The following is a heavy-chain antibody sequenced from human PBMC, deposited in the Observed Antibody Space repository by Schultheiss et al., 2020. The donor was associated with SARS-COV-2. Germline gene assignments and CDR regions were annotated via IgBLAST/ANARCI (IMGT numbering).Heavy chain of an antibody. V-gene: IGHV4-59*01. J-gene: IGHJ5*02. D-gene: IGHD1-26*01. CDR3: ARSTYSGSYNWFDP. CDR2: IYTSGST. Sequence: SETLSLTCTVSGGSISSYYWSWIRQPPGKGLEWIGSIYTSGSTDYNPSLKSRVTISVDTSKNQFSLKLSSVTAADTAVYYCARSTYSGSYNWFDPWGQGTLVTVSS. CDR1: GGSISSYY.